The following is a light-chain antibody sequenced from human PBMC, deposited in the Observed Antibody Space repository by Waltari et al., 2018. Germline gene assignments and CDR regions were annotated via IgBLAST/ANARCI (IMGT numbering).Light chain of an antibody. CDR1: SNNVGNYNL. CDR2: DDT. J-gene: IGLJ3*02. V-gene: IGLV2-23*01. CDR3: CSYAGSSTWV. Sequence: QSALTQPASVSGSPGQSITISCPGSSNNVGNYNLVSWYRQYPGKAPKLMIYDDTKRPSGVSNRFSGSKSGNTASLTISGLQAEDEADYYCCSYAGSSTWVFGAGTKVTVL.